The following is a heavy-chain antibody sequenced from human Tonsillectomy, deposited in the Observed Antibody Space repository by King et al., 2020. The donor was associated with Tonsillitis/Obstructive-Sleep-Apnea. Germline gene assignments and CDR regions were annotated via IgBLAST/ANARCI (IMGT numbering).Heavy chain of an antibody. Sequence: TLKESGPALVKPTQTLTLTCTFSGFSLSTSGMCVSWIRQPPGRALEWLARIDWEDDKYYSTSLKTRLTISKDTSKNQVVLTMTNMDPVDTATYYCARIHPPGIALAHYYFDYWGQGTLVTVSS. CDR1: GFSLSTSGMC. CDR2: IDWEDDK. J-gene: IGHJ4*02. CDR3: ARIHPPGIALAHYYFDY. D-gene: IGHD6-19*01. V-gene: IGHV2-70*11.